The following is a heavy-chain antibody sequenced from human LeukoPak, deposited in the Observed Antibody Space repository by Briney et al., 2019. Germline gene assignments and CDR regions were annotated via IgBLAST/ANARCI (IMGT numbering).Heavy chain of an antibody. D-gene: IGHD5-24*01. J-gene: IGHJ4*02. CDR1: GFTFSNYA. V-gene: IGHV3-23*01. CDR2: IIGSGGTS. Sequence: GGSLRLSCVASGFTFSNYAMSWVRQAPGKGLEWVSAIIGSGGTSYYAGSVKGRFTISRDNSKNTLFLQMNSLRAEDTAIYYCAKGGPTDGYNYARYWGQGTLVTVSS. CDR3: AKGGPTDGYNYARY.